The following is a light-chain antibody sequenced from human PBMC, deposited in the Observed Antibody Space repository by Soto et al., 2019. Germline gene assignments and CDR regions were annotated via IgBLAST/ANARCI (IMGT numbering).Light chain of an antibody. CDR1: QDISNY. CDR3: QQYDNPPT. CDR2: DAS. Sequence: IQMTQTPSSLSASVGDRVTITCQASQDISNYLNWYQQKPGKAPKLLIYDASNLETGVPSRFSGSGSGTDFTFTISSLQPEDIATYYCQQYDNPPTFGGGTKVDIK. V-gene: IGKV1-33*01. J-gene: IGKJ4*01.